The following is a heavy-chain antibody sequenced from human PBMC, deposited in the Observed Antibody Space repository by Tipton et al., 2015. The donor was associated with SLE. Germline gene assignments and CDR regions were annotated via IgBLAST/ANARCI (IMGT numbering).Heavy chain of an antibody. Sequence: TLSLTCTVSVGPLTSGRYYWSWIRQPAGKGLEWIGHIYTTGSTNYSPSLKSRVTISFDTSETQFSLKLASVTIADTAVYYCVREPLLYDDYGGGFDPWGQGTLVTVSS. CDR1: VGPLTSGRYY. CDR3: VREPLLYDDYGGGFDP. J-gene: IGHJ5*02. CDR2: IYTTGST. V-gene: IGHV4-61*09. D-gene: IGHD4-23*01.